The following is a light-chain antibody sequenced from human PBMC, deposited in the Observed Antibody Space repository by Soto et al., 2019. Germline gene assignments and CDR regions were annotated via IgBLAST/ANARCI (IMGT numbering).Light chain of an antibody. CDR2: GNS. J-gene: IGLJ1*01. V-gene: IGLV1-40*01. CDR1: SSNIGAGYD. Sequence: QSVLTQPPSVSGAPGQRVTISCTGSSSNIGAGYDVHWYQQLPGTAPKLLIYGNSNRPSGVPDRFSGSKSGTSASRAITGLQAEDEADYYCQAYDSSVSGYVFGTGTKPTAL. CDR3: QAYDSSVSGYV.